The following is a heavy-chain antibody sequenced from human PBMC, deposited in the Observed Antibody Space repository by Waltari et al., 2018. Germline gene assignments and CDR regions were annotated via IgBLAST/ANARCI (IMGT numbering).Heavy chain of an antibody. CDR3: ARGVVVAANYFDY. D-gene: IGHD2-15*01. CDR1: GGPISSGGYS. Sequence: QLQLQESGSGLVKPSQPLSLTSAVSGGPISSGGYSWRWIRQPPGKGLEWIWYIYHSGSTYYNPSLKSRVTISVDRSKNQFSLKLSSVTAADTAVYYCARGVVVAANYFDYWGQGTLVTVSS. V-gene: IGHV4-30-2*01. CDR2: IYHSGST. J-gene: IGHJ4*02.